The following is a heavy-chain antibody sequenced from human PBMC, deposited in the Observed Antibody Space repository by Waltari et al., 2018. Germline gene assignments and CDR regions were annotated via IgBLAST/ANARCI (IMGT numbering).Heavy chain of an antibody. CDR1: GFTFSSYG. CDR3: ARGGSNYYYYGMDV. J-gene: IGHJ6*02. V-gene: IGHV3-33*01. Sequence: QVQLVESGGGVVQPGRSLRLSCAASGFTFSSYGMHWGRQAPGKGLEWVAVIWYDGSNKYYADSVKGRFTISRDNSKNTLYLQMNSLRAEDTAVYYCARGGSNYYYYGMDVWGQGTTVTVSS. CDR2: IWYDGSNK.